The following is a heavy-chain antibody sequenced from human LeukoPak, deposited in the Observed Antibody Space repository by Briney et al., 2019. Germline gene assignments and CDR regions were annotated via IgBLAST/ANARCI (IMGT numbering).Heavy chain of an antibody. V-gene: IGHV3-15*01. Sequence: GGSLRLSCAASGFTVSKAWMSWVRQAPGKGLEWVGRIKSKTDGETTDYAAPVKGRFIISRDDSKKTLSLQMDSLRAEDTAIYYCARDRSDSEHWFAGSHWGQGTLVTVSS. D-gene: IGHD3-10*01. J-gene: IGHJ4*02. CDR1: GFTVSKAW. CDR3: ARDRSDSEHWFAGSH. CDR2: IKSKTDGETT.